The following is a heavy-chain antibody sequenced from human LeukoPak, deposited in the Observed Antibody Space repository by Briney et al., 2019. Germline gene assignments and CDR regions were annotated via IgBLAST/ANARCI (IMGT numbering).Heavy chain of an antibody. Sequence: RASVKVSCKASGYTFTSYYMHWVRQAPGQGLEWMGVINPSGGSTSYAQKFQGRVTMTRDMSTSTVYMELSSLRSEDTAVYYCARDRAYYYDSSGYSPFDYWGQGTLVTVSS. J-gene: IGHJ4*02. CDR2: INPSGGST. CDR3: ARDRAYYYDSSGYSPFDY. CDR1: GYTFTSYY. D-gene: IGHD3-22*01. V-gene: IGHV1-46*01.